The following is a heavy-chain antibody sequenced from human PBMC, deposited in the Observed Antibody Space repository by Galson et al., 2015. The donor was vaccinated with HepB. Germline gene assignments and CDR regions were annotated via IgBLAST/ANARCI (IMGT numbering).Heavy chain of an antibody. CDR3: ARPGYCNTMSCYFVS. CDR2: TYYRSKWFS. J-gene: IGHJ5*01. CDR1: GDSVSSNSAT. Sequence: CAISGDSVSSNSATWNWFRQSPSRGLEWLGRTYYRSKWFSDYAVSVKSRITINPDISKNQFSLQLNSVTPEDTAVYYCARPGYCNTMSCYFVSWGQGILVTVSS. D-gene: IGHD2-2*01. V-gene: IGHV6-1*01.